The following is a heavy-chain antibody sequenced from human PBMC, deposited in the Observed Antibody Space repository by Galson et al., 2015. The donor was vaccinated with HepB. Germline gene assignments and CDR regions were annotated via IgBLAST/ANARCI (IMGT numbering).Heavy chain of an antibody. J-gene: IGHJ3*02. CDR2: FDPEDGET. D-gene: IGHD3-10*01. Sequence: SVKVSCKASGFTFTSSAMQWVRQAPGKGLEWMGGFDPEDGETIYAQKFQGRVTMTEDTSTDTAYMELSSLRSEDTAVYYCATDLGLLWFGERSSDAFDIWGQGTMVTVSS. V-gene: IGHV1-24*01. CDR3: ATDLGLLWFGERSSDAFDI. CDR1: GFTFTSSA.